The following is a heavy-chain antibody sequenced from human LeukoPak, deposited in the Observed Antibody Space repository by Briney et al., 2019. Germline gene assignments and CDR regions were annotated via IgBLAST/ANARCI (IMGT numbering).Heavy chain of an antibody. CDR3: VRGPSGLYDFVWGSYRPFEY. J-gene: IGHJ4*02. CDR1: GFAFSNYG. Sequence: GGSLRLSCAASGFAFSNYGMNWVRQAPGKGLEWVASISSSSSYISYTDSVKGRFTISRDNAKKSLFLQMNSLRAEDTAVYFCVRGPSGLYDFVWGSYRPFEYWGQGALVTVSS. V-gene: IGHV3-21*01. D-gene: IGHD3-16*02. CDR2: ISSSSSYI.